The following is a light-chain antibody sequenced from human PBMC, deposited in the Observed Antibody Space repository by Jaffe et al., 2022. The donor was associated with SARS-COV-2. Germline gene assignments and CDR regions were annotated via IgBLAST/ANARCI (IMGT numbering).Light chain of an antibody. CDR1: QSASSW. J-gene: IGKJ2*01. Sequence: DIQMTQSPSTLSASVGDRVTITCRASQSASSWLAWHQQKPGKAPKLLIYKASNLESGVPSRFSGSGSGTEFNLSISSLQPDDLATYYCQQYRYSPYTFGQGTKLEIK. CDR2: KAS. CDR3: QQYRYSPYT. V-gene: IGKV1-5*03.